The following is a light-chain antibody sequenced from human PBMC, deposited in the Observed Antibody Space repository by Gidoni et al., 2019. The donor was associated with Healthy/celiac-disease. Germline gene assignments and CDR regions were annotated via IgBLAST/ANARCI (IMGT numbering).Light chain of an antibody. CDR3: QQYGSSPLT. J-gene: IGKJ4*01. V-gene: IGKV3-20*01. Sequence: SPGERATLSFRASQSVSSSYLAWYQQKPGQAPRLLIYGASSRATGIPDRFSGSGSGTDFTLTISRLEPEDFAVYYCQQYGSSPLTFAGGTKVEIK. CDR1: QSVSSSY. CDR2: GAS.